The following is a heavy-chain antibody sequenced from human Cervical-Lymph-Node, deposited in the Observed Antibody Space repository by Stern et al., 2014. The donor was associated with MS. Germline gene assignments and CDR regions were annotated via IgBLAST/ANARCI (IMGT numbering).Heavy chain of an antibody. D-gene: IGHD3-10*01. CDR1: GFTFSVSW. CDR3: GRFTRGSPSDY. J-gene: IGHJ4*02. Sequence: VQLVESGGGLVQPGESLTLSCVASGFTFSVSWMSWVRQAPGKGLAWVANIRDDGSDKYYVDSVKGRFTISRDNAKNSLYLQMNSLRGEDTAVYFCGRFTRGSPSDYWGQGTQVTVSP. V-gene: IGHV3-7*01. CDR2: IRDDGSDK.